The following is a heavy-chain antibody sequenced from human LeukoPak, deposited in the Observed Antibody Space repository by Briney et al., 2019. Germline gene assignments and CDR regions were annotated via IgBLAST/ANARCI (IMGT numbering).Heavy chain of an antibody. CDR3: ARWRLFGDKNYGMDV. CDR2: IGTAGDT. CDR1: GFTFSSYD. V-gene: IGHV3-13*01. J-gene: IGHJ6*02. D-gene: IGHD3-10*02. Sequence: GGSLRLSCAASGFTFSSYDMHWVRQATGKGLEWVSAIGTAGDTYYPGSVKGRFTISRENAKNSLYLQMNSLRAGDTAVYYCARWRLFGDKNYGMDVWGQGTTVTVSS.